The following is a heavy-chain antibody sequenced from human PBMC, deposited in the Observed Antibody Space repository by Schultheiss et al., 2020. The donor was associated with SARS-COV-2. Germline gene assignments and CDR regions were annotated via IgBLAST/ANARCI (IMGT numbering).Heavy chain of an antibody. J-gene: IGHJ5*02. CDR2: IYWNDDK. Sequence: SGPTLVKPTQTLTLTCTFSGFSLSTSGMRASWIRQPPGKALEWLALIYWNDDKRYSPSLKSRLTITKDTSKNQVVLTMTNMDPVDTATYYCAHRQGLVRFGWFDPWGQGTLVTVSS. CDR3: AHRQGLVRFGWFDP. V-gene: IGHV2-5*08. CDR1: GFSLSTSGMR. D-gene: IGHD3-16*01.